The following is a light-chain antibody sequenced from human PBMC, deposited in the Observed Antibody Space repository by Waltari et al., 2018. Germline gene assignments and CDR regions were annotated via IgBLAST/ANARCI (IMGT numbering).Light chain of an antibody. Sequence: SGLTPPPSVAAAPGQRVPIACTVTRSNIRADSSLHWYQVLPGPAPKLLIFGNNNRPSGVPDRFSGSKSGTSASLAITGLQAEDEADYYCQSYDSSLIASVFGGGTKLTVL. CDR3: QSYDSSLIASV. J-gene: IGLJ2*01. CDR2: GNN. CDR1: RSNIRADSS. V-gene: IGLV1-40*01.